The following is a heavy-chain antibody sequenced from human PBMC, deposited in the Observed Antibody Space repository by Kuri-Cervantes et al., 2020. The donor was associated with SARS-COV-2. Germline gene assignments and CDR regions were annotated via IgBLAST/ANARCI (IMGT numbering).Heavy chain of an antibody. Sequence: GGSLRLSCAASGFTFSSYAMHWVRQAPGKGLEWVANIKQDGSEKYYVDSVKGRFTISRDNAKNSLYLQMNSLRAEDTAVYYCARVQDYYSNSQFDYWGQGTLVTVSS. CDR1: GFTFSSYA. D-gene: IGHD4-11*01. CDR3: ARVQDYYSNSQFDY. J-gene: IGHJ4*02. V-gene: IGHV3-7*05. CDR2: IKQDGSEK.